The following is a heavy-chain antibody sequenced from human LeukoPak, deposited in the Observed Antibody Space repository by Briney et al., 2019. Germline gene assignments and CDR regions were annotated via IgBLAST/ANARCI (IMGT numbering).Heavy chain of an antibody. J-gene: IGHJ4*02. D-gene: IGHD2-15*01. Sequence: QPGGSLRLSYAACGFTSSSYWMSWVRQAPGKGLEWVANIKQDGSEKYYVDSVKGRFTISRDNAKNSLYLQMNSLRAEDTAVYYCARDRSGSSPYWGQGTLVTVSS. CDR2: IKQDGSEK. CDR1: GFTSSSYW. V-gene: IGHV3-7*01. CDR3: ARDRSGSSPY.